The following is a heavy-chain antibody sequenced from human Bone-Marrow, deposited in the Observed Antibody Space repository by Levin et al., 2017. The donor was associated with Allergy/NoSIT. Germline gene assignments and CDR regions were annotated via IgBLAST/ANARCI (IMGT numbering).Heavy chain of an antibody. CDR2: ISSSGSTI. V-gene: IGHV3-11*01. D-gene: IGHD1-1*01. CDR1: GFTFSDYY. CDR3: ARDSTTAAFDI. Sequence: LSLTCAASGFTFSDYYMSWIRQAPGKGLEWVSYISSSGSTIYYADSVKGRFTISRDNAKNSLYLQMNSLRAEDTAVYYCARDSTTAAFDIWGQGTMVTVSS. J-gene: IGHJ3*02.